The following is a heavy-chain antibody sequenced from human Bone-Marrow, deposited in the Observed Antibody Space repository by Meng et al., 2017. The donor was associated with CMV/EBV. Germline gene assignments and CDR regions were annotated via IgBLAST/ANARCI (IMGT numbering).Heavy chain of an antibody. D-gene: IGHD3-9*01. CDR3: ARLRYFDWSTHYYYGMDV. Sequence: SVKVSCKASGGTFSSYAISWVRQAPGQGLEWMGGIIPIFGTANYAQKFQGRVTITTDESTSTAYMELRSLRSDDTAVYYCARLRYFDWSTHYYYGMDVWGQGTTVTVSS. CDR1: GGTFSSYA. V-gene: IGHV1-69*05. CDR2: IIPIFGTA. J-gene: IGHJ6*02.